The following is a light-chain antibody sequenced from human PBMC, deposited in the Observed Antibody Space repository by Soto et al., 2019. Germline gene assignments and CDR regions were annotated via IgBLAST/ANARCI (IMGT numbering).Light chain of an antibody. CDR3: GTWDSSLSVGGWV. CDR1: SSNIGNNY. CDR2: ENN. Sequence: QSALTQPPSVSAAPGQKVTISCSGSSSNIGNNYVSWYQQLPGTAPKLLIYENNKRPSGIPDRFSGSKSGTSATLGITGLQTGDEADYYCGTWDSSLSVGGWVFGGGTKLTVL. J-gene: IGLJ3*02. V-gene: IGLV1-51*02.